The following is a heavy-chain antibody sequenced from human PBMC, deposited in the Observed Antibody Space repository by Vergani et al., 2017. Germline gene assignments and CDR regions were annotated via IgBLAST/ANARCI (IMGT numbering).Heavy chain of an antibody. Sequence: QITLKESGPTLVKPTQTLTLTCTFSGFSLNTRGVSLAWIRQPPGKALDWLALIYWNDDQDYSPSLNNRVTITQESSKNQVVLTMTNMDYVDTGNYYCVYRKTEGGTTGCGYQFYDNYYKDDWGKGTTVTVSS. D-gene: IGHD1-7*01. CDR3: VYRKTEGGTTGCGYQFYDNYYKDD. CDR2: IYWNDDQ. V-gene: IGHV2-5*04. J-gene: IGHJ6*03. CDR1: GFSLNTRGVS.